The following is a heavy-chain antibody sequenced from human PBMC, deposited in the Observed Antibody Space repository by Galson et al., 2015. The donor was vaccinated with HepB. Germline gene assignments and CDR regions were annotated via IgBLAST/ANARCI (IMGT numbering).Heavy chain of an antibody. Sequence: SLRLSCAASGFTVSNTYMNWVRQAPGKGLEWVPVIYSGGATYYADSVKGRFTISRDNSKNTLYLHVNNLGAEDTAVYYCASPFCTGGSCYPLWYWGQGTLVTVSS. CDR3: ASPFCTGGSCYPLWY. CDR2: IYSGGAT. CDR1: GFTVSNTY. V-gene: IGHV3-53*01. D-gene: IGHD2-15*01. J-gene: IGHJ4*02.